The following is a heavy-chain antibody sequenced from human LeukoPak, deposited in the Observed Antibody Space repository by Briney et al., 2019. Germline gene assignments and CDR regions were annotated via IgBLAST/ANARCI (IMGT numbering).Heavy chain of an antibody. D-gene: IGHD6-13*01. Sequence: SETLSLTCTVSGYSISSGYYWGWIRQPPGKGLEWIGSIYHSGSTYYNPSLKSRVTISVDTSKNQFSLKLSSVTAADTAVYYCARGDGIAAAGFDYWGQGTLVTVPS. CDR2: IYHSGST. V-gene: IGHV4-38-2*02. J-gene: IGHJ4*02. CDR1: GYSISSGYY. CDR3: ARGDGIAAAGFDY.